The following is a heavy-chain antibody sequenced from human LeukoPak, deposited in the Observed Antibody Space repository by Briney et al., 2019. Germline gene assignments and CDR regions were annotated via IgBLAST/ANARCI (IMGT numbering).Heavy chain of an antibody. D-gene: IGHD3-10*01. CDR1: GFTFSSYA. V-gene: IGHV3-21*01. CDR2: ISSTSSYI. J-gene: IGHJ6*02. CDR3: ARALWSGPVYYGMDV. Sequence: GGSLRLSCAASGFTFSSYAMSWVRQAPGKGLEWVSSISSTSSYIYYADSMKGRFTISRDNAKNSLYLQMNSLRAEDTAVYYCARALWSGPVYYGMDVWGQGTTVTVSS.